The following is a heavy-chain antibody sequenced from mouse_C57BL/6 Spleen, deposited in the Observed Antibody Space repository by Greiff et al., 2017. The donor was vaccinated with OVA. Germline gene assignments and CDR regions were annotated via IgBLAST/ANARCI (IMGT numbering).Heavy chain of an antibody. D-gene: IGHD2-4*01. J-gene: IGHJ3*01. CDR2: ISSGGSYT. CDR1: GFTFSSYG. CDR3: ASLDYGFAY. Sequence: EVNLVESGGDLVKPGGSLKLSCAASGFTFSSYGMSWVRQTPDKRLEWVATISSGGSYTYYPDSVKGRFTISRDNAKNTLYLQMSSLKSEDTAMYYCASLDYGFAYWGQGTLVTVSA. V-gene: IGHV5-6*01.